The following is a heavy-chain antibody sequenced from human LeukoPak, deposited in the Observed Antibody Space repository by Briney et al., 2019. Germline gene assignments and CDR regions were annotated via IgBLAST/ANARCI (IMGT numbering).Heavy chain of an antibody. CDR2: ISYDGSNK. Sequence: PGGSLRLSCAASGFTFSSYGMHWVRQAPGKGLEGVAVISYDGSNKYYADSVKGRFTISRDNSKNPLYLQMNSLRAEDTAVYYCARDSPANWAQFDYWGQGTLVTVSS. V-gene: IGHV3-30*03. D-gene: IGHD7-27*01. J-gene: IGHJ4*02. CDR1: GFTFSSYG. CDR3: ARDSPANWAQFDY.